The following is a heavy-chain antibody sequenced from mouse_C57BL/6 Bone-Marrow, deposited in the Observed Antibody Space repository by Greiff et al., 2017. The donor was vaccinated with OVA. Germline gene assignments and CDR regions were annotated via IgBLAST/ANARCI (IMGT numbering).Heavy chain of an antibody. CDR2: ISSGSSTI. CDR1: GFTFSDYG. V-gene: IGHV5-17*01. Sequence: EVKLMESGGGLVKPGGSLKLSCAASGFTFSDYGMHWVRQAPEKGLEWVAYISSGSSTIYYADTVKSRFTISRDNAKNTLFLQMTRLRSEDTAMYYCARHPYWYFDVWGTGTTVTVSS. J-gene: IGHJ1*03. CDR3: ARHPYWYFDV.